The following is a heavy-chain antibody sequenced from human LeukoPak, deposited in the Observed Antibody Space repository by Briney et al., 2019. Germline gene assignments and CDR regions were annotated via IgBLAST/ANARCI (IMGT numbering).Heavy chain of an antibody. CDR1: GFTFSSFA. CDR2: INQNGGEN. D-gene: IGHD6-13*01. Sequence: GGSLRLSCAASGFTFSSFAMSWVRQAPGKGLEWVASINQNGGENYYVDSVKGRFTISRDNPRNSLYLQMSSLRAEDTAVYYCARDGTAPGLYFDLWGQGALVTVSS. J-gene: IGHJ4*01. CDR3: ARDGTAPGLYFDL. V-gene: IGHV3-7*01.